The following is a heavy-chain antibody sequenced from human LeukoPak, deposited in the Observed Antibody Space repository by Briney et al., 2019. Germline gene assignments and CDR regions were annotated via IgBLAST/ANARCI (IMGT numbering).Heavy chain of an antibody. CDR3: ARGAREVRRYGMDV. CDR2: IYYSGST. D-gene: IGHD3-10*01. V-gene: IGHV4-31*03. CDR1: GGSISSGGYY. J-gene: IGHJ6*04. Sequence: SQTLSLTCTVSGGSISSGGYYWSWIRQLQGKGLEWIGYIYYSGSTYYNPSLKSRVTISVDTSKNQFSLKLSSVTAADTAVYYCARGAREVRRYGMDVWGKGTTVTVSS.